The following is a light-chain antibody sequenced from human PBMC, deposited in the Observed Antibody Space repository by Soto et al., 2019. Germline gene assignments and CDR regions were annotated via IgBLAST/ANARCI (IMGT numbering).Light chain of an antibody. J-gene: IGKJ1*01. CDR2: AAS. V-gene: IGKV1-39*01. CDR1: QSISSY. CDR3: QQSYSTLPKT. Sequence: DIQMTQSPSSLSASVGDRVTITCRASQSISSYLNWYQQKPGKAPKLLIYAASSLQSGVPSRFSGSGSGTDFTLTISSLQPEDFATYYCQQSYSTLPKTFGQGTKVETK.